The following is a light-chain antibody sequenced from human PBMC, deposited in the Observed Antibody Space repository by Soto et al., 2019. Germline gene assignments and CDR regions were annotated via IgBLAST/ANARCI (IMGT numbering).Light chain of an antibody. J-gene: IGKJ1*01. CDR2: GAS. CDR3: QQLNNFPRT. V-gene: IGKV1-9*01. CDR1: QGISSY. Sequence: DIQLTQSPSFLSASVGERVAITCRASQGISSYLAWYQQRPGKAPKLLMYGASTLQSGVPSRFSGSGSGTTFTLTINNLQPEDFAIYYCQQLNNFPRTFGQGTKVE.